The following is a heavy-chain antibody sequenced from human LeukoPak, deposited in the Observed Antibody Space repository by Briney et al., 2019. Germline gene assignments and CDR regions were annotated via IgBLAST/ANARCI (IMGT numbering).Heavy chain of an antibody. V-gene: IGHV1-2*02. CDR2: INPNNGGT. CDR1: GYTFTGYY. D-gene: IGHD4-23*01. CDR3: ARAYGGNNYYYYGMDV. Sequence: ASVKVSCKASGYTFTGYYMHWVRQAPGQGLEWMGWINPNNGGTNYAQKFQGRVTMTRDTSISTAYMELSRLRSDDTAVYYCARAYGGNNYYYYGMDVWGQGTTVTVSS. J-gene: IGHJ6*02.